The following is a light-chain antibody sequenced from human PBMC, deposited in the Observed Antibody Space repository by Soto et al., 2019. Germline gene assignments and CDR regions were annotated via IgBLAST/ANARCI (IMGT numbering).Light chain of an antibody. CDR2: DES. Sequence: DIVLTQSPATLSSFPGDSVTLSCMASQAVNTRLAWYQHKPGQAPRLLIYDESSRATGIPARFSGGGSGTDLTLTISRLEPEDFAVYYCQQFSSYPLTXGGGTKVDI. V-gene: IGKV3D-11*03. CDR3: QQFSSYPLT. CDR1: QAVNTR. J-gene: IGKJ4*01.